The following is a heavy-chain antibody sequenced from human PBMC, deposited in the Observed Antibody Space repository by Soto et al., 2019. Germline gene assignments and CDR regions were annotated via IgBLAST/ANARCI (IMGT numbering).Heavy chain of an antibody. CDR1: GYILTSYW. V-gene: IGHV5-51*01. D-gene: IGHD6-19*01. J-gene: IGHJ6*01. Sequence: CEDLMISFNGSGYILTSYWIGWVLQMPLKVLHWRGIIYPGDSDTRYSPSFQGQVTILADKSISTAYLQWRSLKAPDTAMYYCARKGYSSGWYIDYYYYYGMDVWGQGTTLTVPS. CDR2: IYPGDSDT. CDR3: ARKGYSSGWYIDYYYYYGMDV.